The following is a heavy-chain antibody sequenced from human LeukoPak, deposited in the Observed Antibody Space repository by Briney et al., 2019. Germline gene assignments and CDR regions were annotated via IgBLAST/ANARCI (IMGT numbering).Heavy chain of an antibody. V-gene: IGHV3-7*01. D-gene: IGHD3-16*01. CDR1: GFTFSSYW. CDR2: INQDGSEK. Sequence: GGSLRLSCAASGFTFSSYWMSWFRQAPGKGLEWVGNINQDGSEKYYVDSLKGRFTISRDNAKNSLYLQMNSLRAEDTALYYCAGDYVWGTFEPDFWGQGTLVTVSS. CDR3: AGDYVWGTFEPDF. J-gene: IGHJ4*02.